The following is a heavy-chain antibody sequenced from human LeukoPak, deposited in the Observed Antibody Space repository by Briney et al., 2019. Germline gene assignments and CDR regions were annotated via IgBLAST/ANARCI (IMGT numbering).Heavy chain of an antibody. CDR1: GYTFTGYY. D-gene: IGHD5-12*01. Sequence: ASVKVSCKASGYTFTGYYMHWVRQAPGQGLEWMGWINPNSGGTNYAQKFQGRVTMTRDASISTAYMELSRLRSDDTAVYYCARVDIVATIPGEDAFDIWGQGTMVTVSS. CDR3: ARVDIVATIPGEDAFDI. V-gene: IGHV1-2*02. J-gene: IGHJ3*02. CDR2: INPNSGGT.